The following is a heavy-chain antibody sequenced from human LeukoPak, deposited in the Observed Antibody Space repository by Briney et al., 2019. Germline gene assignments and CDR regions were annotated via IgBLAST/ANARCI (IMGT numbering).Heavy chain of an antibody. CDR3: ARQSTWGYLFDP. J-gene: IGHJ5*02. CDR2: IYYTGST. V-gene: IGHV4-59*08. CDR1: VGSISIYD. D-gene: IGHD3-16*01. Sequence: PSETLCRTCTVSVGSISIYDWSLIRQPPPKGVEWMGYIYYTGSTNYNPCLKNLVTISVYTSKNQFCLKLISVTASNTAVYYCARQSTWGYLFDPWGEGTLVPVSS.